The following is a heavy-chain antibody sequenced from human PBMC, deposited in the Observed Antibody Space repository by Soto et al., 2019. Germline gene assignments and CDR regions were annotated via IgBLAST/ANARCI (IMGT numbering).Heavy chain of an antibody. CDR3: ARYGGALLNDAFDI. CDR1: GDSISSYY. Sequence: SETLSLTCTVSGDSISSYYWSWIRQPPGKGLEYIGYIYYSGSTNYNPSLKSRVTISVDTSKNQFSLKLSSVTAADTAMYYCARYGGALLNDAFDIWGQGTMVTVSS. J-gene: IGHJ3*02. V-gene: IGHV4-59*01. CDR2: IYYSGST. D-gene: IGHD2-21*01.